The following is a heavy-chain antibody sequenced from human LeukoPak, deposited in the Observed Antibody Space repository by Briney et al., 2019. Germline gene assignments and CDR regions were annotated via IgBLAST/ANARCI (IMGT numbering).Heavy chain of an antibody. CDR3: AREYPPRLLWFGELY. CDR1: GFTFSSYW. D-gene: IGHD3-10*01. V-gene: IGHV3-7*01. Sequence: PGGSLRLSCAASGFTFSSYWMSWVRQAPGKGLERVANIKQDGSEKYYVDSVKSGFTISRDNSKNTLYLQMNSLRAEDTAVYYCAREYPPRLLWFGELYWGQGTLVTVSS. CDR2: IKQDGSEK. J-gene: IGHJ4*02.